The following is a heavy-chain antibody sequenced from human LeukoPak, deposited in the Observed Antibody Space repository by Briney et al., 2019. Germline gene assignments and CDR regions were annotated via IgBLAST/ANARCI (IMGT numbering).Heavy chain of an antibody. CDR2: INPNSGGT. J-gene: IGHJ5*02. CDR1: GYTFTGYY. CDR3: ARGGLASTSEDWFDP. Sequence: ASVKVSCKASGYTFTGYYMHWVRQAPGQGLEWMGWINPNSGGTNYAQKFQGRVTMTRDTSISTAYMELSRLRSDDTAVYYCARGGLASTSEDWFDPWGQGTLVTVSS. V-gene: IGHV1-2*02. D-gene: IGHD2-2*01.